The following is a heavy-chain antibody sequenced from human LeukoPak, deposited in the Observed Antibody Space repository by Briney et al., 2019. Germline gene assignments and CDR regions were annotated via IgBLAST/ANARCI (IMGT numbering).Heavy chain of an antibody. Sequence: MTGGSLRLSCAASGFTFSSYSMNWVRQAPGKGLEWVSSISSSSSYIYYADSVKGRFTISRDNAKNSLYLQINSLRAEDTAVYYCARITFGGVIAVWGQGTLVTVSS. J-gene: IGHJ4*02. V-gene: IGHV3-21*01. D-gene: IGHD3-16*02. CDR1: GFTFSSYS. CDR2: ISSSSSYI. CDR3: ARITFGGVIAV.